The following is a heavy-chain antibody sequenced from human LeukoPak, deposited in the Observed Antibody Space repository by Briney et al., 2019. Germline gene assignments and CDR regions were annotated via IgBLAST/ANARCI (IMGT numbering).Heavy chain of an antibody. Sequence: QPGGFLRLSCSASGFTFSRYWMYWVRQAPGKGLVWVSGISSDGSSTVYADSVKGRFTISRDNAKNTLYLQMNSLRADDTALYYCAKRIVGATHAFDIWGQGTMVTVSS. CDR1: GFTFSRYW. CDR3: AKRIVGATHAFDI. CDR2: ISSDGSST. J-gene: IGHJ3*02. D-gene: IGHD1-26*01. V-gene: IGHV3-74*01.